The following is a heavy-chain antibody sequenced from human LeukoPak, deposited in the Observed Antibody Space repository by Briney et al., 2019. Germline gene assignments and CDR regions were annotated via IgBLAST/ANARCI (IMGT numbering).Heavy chain of an antibody. CDR2: ISSSSSYI. D-gene: IGHD2-2*01. CDR1: GFTFSSYS. V-gene: IGHV3-21*01. Sequence: GGSLRLSCAASGFTFSSYSMNWVRQAPGKGLEWVSSISSSSSYIYYADSVKGRFTISRDNAKSSLYLQMNSLRAEDTAVYYCARVARYCSSTSCYRYYYYMDVWGKGTTVTVSS. J-gene: IGHJ6*03. CDR3: ARVARYCSSTSCYRYYYYMDV.